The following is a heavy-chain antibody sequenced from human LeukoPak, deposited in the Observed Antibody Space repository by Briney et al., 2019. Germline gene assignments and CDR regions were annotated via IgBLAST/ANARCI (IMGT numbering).Heavy chain of an antibody. CDR1: GYPFTTYW. J-gene: IGHJ6*02. V-gene: IGHV5-51*01. CDR2: IYPGDSDT. CDR3: ARQDSNYALGMDV. Sequence: GESLQISCKGSGYPFTTYWIGWVRQMPGKGLEWMGIIYPGDSDTRYSPSFEGQVTISADKSIRTAYLQWSSLKASDTAMYFCARQDSNYALGMDVWGQGTTVTVSS. D-gene: IGHD1-7*01.